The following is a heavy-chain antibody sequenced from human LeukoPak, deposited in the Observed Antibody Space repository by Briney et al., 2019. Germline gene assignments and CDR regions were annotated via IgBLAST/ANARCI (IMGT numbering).Heavy chain of an antibody. V-gene: IGHV4-34*01. CDR2: INHSGRT. CDR1: GGSFSGYY. J-gene: IGHJ4*02. Sequence: SETLSPTCAVYGGSFSGYYWSWIRQPPGKGLEGSGAINHSGRTHYNPSPKSPVPTSVATSNNPPSPKLSSMTAADTAVYYCARGPRKTLYYGSGSYYNGWGQGTLVTVSS. CDR3: ARGPRKTLYYGSGSYYNG. D-gene: IGHD3-10*01.